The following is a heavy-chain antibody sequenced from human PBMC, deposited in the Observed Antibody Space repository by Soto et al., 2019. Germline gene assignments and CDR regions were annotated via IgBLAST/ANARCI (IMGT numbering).Heavy chain of an antibody. CDR3: ARTSAAGKYYYGMDV. D-gene: IGHD6-13*01. CDR1: GHSFTSYW. CDR2: IYPGDSDT. J-gene: IGHJ6*02. Sequence: GESLKISYKGSGHSFTSYWIGWVRQMPGKGLEWMGIIYPGDSDTRYSPSFQGQVTISADKSISTAYLQWSSLKASDTAMYYCARTSAAGKYYYGMDVWGQGTTVTVSS. V-gene: IGHV5-51*01.